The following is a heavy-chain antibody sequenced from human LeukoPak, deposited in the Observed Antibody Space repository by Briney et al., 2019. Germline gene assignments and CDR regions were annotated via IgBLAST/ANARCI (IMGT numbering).Heavy chain of an antibody. V-gene: IGHV1-46*03. CDR3: ARDLRITGTTTLYYYYMDV. CDR2: INPSGGST. CDR1: GYTFTSYY. J-gene: IGHJ6*03. Sequence: ASVKVSCKAFGYTFTSYYMHWVRQAPGQGLEWMGIINPSGGSTSYAQKFQGRVTMTRDTSTSTVYMELSSLRSEDTAVYYCARDLRITGTTTLYYYYMDVWGKGTTVTVSS. D-gene: IGHD1-7*01.